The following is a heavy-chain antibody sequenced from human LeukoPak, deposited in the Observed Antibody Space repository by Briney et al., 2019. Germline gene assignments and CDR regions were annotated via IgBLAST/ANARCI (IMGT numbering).Heavy chain of an antibody. Sequence: PGGSLRLSCAASGFTFTTYYMTWVRQAPGKGLEWLANISQDGRTKYYADSVEGRFAISGDNAINSVFLQMNSVRAEDTAVYYCARENWSNDYWGQGTPVTVSS. CDR3: ARENWSNDY. CDR2: ISQDGRTK. V-gene: IGHV3-7*01. CDR1: GFTFTTYY. D-gene: IGHD1-1*01. J-gene: IGHJ4*02.